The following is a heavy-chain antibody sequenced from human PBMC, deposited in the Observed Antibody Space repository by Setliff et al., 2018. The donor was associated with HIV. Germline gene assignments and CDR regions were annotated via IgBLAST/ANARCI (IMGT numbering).Heavy chain of an antibody. CDR3: ARDHYVRVNNYYCMDL. D-gene: IGHD3-10*02. J-gene: IGHJ6*02. CDR2: INHSGST. Sequence: SETLSLTCAVYGGSFSGYYWSWIRQPPGKGLEWIGEINHSGSTNYNPSLKSRVTISVDTSKNQFSLKLSSATAADTAVYYCARDHYVRVNNYYCMDLWGQGATVTVSS. CDR1: GGSFSGYY. V-gene: IGHV4-34*01.